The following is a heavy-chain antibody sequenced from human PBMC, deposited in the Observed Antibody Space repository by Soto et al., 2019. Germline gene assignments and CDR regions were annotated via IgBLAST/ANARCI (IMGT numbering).Heavy chain of an antibody. CDR3: ARDRGPRWLPMDV. CDR2: IYYSGST. CDR1: GGSISSGGYY. J-gene: IGHJ6*02. Sequence: SETLSLTCTVSGGSISSGGYYWSWIRQHPGKGLEWIGYIYYSGSTYYNPSLKSRVTISVDTSKNQFSLKLSSVTAADTAVYYCARDRGPRWLPMDVWGQGTTVTVSS. V-gene: IGHV4-31*03. D-gene: IGHD3-10*01.